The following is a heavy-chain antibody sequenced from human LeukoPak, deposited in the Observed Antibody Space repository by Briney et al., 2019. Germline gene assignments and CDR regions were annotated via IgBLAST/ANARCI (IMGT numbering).Heavy chain of an antibody. V-gene: IGHV3-30*18. D-gene: IGHD1-20*01. J-gene: IGHJ6*02. CDR2: ISYDGSDK. CDR3: AKALLTGTYYYYAMDV. Sequence: GGSLRLSCAASGFTFSTYGVHWVRQAPGKGLEWVAVISYDGSDKYYADSVKGRFTISRDNSKNTLYLQMNSLRAEDTAVYHCAKALLTGTYYYYAMDVWGQGTTVTVSS. CDR1: GFTFSTYG.